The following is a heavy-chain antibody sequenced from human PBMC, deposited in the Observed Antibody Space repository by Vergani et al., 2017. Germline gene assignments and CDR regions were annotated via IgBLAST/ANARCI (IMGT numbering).Heavy chain of an antibody. D-gene: IGHD1-1*01. Sequence: QVLLEESGGGVVQPGRSLRLSCAASGFTLRHHGVHWVRQAPGKGLEWVAAVWYDGSNKFYGDSVKGRFTLSRDNSRNMVYLQMNSLRAEDTAVYYCARDQSTTATAPMDVWGKGTTVTVSS. V-gene: IGHV3-33*01. CDR2: VWYDGSNK. CDR3: ARDQSTTATAPMDV. J-gene: IGHJ6*03. CDR1: GFTLRHHG.